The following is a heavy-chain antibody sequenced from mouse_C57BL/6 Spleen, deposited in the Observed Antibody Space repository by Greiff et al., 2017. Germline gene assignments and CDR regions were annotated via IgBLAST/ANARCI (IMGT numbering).Heavy chain of an antibody. CDR2: IDPENGDT. J-gene: IGHJ2*01. CDR3: TAMVTLDY. Sequence: EVKLQESGAELVRPGASVKLSCTASCFNIKDDYMHWVKQRPEQGLEWIGWIDPENGDTEYASKFQGKATITADTSSNTAYLQLSSLTSEDTAVYYCTAMVTLDYWGQGTTLTVSS. D-gene: IGHD2-2*01. CDR1: CFNIKDDY. V-gene: IGHV14-4*01.